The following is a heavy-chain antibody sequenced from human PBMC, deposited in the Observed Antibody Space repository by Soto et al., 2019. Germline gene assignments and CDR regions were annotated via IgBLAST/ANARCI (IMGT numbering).Heavy chain of an antibody. CDR1: GGSISSYY. Sequence: SETLSLTCTVSGGSISSYYWSWIRQPAGKGLEWIGRIYTSGSTNYNPSLKSRVTMSVDTSKNQFSLKLSSVTAADTAVYYCARISGYVNYYYNGMDVWGQGTTVTVSS. D-gene: IGHD5-12*01. CDR3: ARISGYVNYYYNGMDV. J-gene: IGHJ6*02. V-gene: IGHV4-4*07. CDR2: IYTSGST.